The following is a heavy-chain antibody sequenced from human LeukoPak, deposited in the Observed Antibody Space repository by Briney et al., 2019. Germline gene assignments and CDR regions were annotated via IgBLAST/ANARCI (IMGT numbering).Heavy chain of an antibody. D-gene: IGHD2-8*02. CDR3: ARDTYWSPFY. J-gene: IGHJ4*02. CDR1: GFTFSSFG. CDR2: VAADDSFK. V-gene: IGHV3-30*19. Sequence: PGGSLRLSCGASGFTFSSFGMYWVRQTPGKGLEWLAHVAADDSFKWYADSVKGRFTITRDNSESTVFLQMNSLRLEDAGVYYCARDTYWSPFYWGQGTLLTVSS.